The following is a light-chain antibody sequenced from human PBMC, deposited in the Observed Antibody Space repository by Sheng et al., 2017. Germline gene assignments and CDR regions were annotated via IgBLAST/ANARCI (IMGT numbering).Light chain of an antibody. CDR3: SSYAGRNDLV. V-gene: IGLV2-8*01. CDR1: SSDVGGNTY. CDR2: EVT. Sequence: QSALTQPPSASGSPGQSVTISCTGTSSDVGGNTYVSWYQQHPGKAPKLMIYEVTKRPSGVPDRFSGSKSGNTASLTVSGLQAEDEADYYCSSYAGRNDLVFGAGTKLTVL. J-gene: IGLJ2*01.